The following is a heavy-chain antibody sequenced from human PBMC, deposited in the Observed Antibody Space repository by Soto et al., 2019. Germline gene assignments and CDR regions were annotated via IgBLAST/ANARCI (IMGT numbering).Heavy chain of an antibody. CDR1: GFTFSSYA. D-gene: IGHD2-15*01. J-gene: IGHJ3*02. CDR2: ISYDGSNK. Sequence: PGGSLRLSCAASGFTFSSYAMHWVRQAPGKGLEWVAVISYDGSNKYYADSVKGRFTISRDNSKNTLYLQMNSLRAEDTAVYYCARDSAIVVVVAATTQGAFDIWGQGTMVTVSS. V-gene: IGHV3-30-3*01. CDR3: ARDSAIVVVVAATTQGAFDI.